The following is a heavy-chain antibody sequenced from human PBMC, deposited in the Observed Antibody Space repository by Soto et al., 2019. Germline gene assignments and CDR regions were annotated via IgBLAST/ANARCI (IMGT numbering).Heavy chain of an antibody. Sequence: EVQLVESGGGLVRPGGSLRLSCAASGLTISNAWMSWVRQAPGKGLQWVGRIKSKTDVGTTHYAAPVKGRFTISRDDSKNTLYLQMNSLKAEDTAVYYCTTSGTRYELWRGYHDKWGQGILVTVSS. CDR2: IKSKTDVGTT. CDR1: GLTISNAW. CDR3: TTSGTRYELWRGYHDK. D-gene: IGHD3-3*01. J-gene: IGHJ4*02. V-gene: IGHV3-15*01.